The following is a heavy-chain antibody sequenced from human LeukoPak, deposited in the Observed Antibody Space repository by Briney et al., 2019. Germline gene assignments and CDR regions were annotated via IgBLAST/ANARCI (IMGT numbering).Heavy chain of an antibody. V-gene: IGHV4-39*01. D-gene: IGHD2-21*02. CDR1: GGSISSISYY. Sequence: SETLSLTCTVSGGSISSISYYWGWICQPPGKGLEWIGYIYYSGSTYYNPSLKSRVTISVDTSKNQFSLKLSSVTAADTAVYYCARFYCGGDCYSGYFNYWGQGTLVTVSS. CDR2: IYYSGST. J-gene: IGHJ4*02. CDR3: ARFYCGGDCYSGYFNY.